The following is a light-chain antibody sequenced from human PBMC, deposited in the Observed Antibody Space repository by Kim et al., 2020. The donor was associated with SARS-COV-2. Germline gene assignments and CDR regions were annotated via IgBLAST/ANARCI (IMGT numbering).Light chain of an antibody. Sequence: SVGDRVTTPCRASQSISSYLNCYQQRPGKAPKLLVYAASSLQCGVPSRCSGSGSGTDFTLTISSLQPGDSATYYCQQSYSTPQMYTFGQGTKLEI. CDR3: QQSYSTPQMYT. CDR2: AAS. CDR1: QSISSY. J-gene: IGKJ2*01. V-gene: IGKV1-39*01.